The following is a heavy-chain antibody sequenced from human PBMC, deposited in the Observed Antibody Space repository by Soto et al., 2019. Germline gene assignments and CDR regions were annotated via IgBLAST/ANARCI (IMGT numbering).Heavy chain of an antibody. CDR1: GFTFSGYA. CDR2: IAYDGSKK. V-gene: IGHV3-30-3*01. CDR3: ARPSRGYSYGEDY. D-gene: IGHD5-18*01. Sequence: PGGSLRLSGAASGFTFSGYAMHWVRQAPGKGLEWVAVIAYDGSKKYYADSVKGRFTISRDNSKNPLYLNMKSLRTEDNAVYYCARPSRGYSYGEDYWGQGTLVTVSS. J-gene: IGHJ4*02.